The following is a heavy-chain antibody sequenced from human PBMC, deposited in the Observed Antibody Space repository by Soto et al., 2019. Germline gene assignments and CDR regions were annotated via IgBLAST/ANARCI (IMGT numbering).Heavy chain of an antibody. CDR2: IYSSGSA. CDR1: RASISTYS. Sequence: SETLSLTCTVSRASISTYSWTWIRHPAGKGLQCIGHIYSSGSANYSPSLKSRDSMSVDSSKHQISLELSSLTAANTAVYYCATIVGANGYRGQVTLVTVSS. J-gene: IGHJ4*02. V-gene: IGHV4-4*07. D-gene: IGHD1-26*01. CDR3: ATIVGANGY.